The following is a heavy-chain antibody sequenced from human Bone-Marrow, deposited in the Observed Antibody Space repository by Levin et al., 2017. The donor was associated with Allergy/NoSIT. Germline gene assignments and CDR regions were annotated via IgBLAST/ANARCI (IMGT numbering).Heavy chain of an antibody. Sequence: GESLKISCKASGYTFTDYYIHWVRQAPGQGLEWMGRINPNSGGTNYAQTFQGSLTVTRDTSISTAYMELGSLKSDDTAVYYCAMGPFGVVGDTDAFDIWGQGTMVTVSS. D-gene: IGHD3-3*01. CDR1: GYTFTDYY. CDR2: INPNSGGT. CDR3: AMGPFGVVGDTDAFDI. V-gene: IGHV1-2*06. J-gene: IGHJ3*02.